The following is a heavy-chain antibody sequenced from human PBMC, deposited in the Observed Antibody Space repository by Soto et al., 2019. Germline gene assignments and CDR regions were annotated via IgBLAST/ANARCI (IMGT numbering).Heavy chain of an antibody. CDR3: AKDYAPRPVSGSGSYYTPDS. J-gene: IGHJ5*01. Sequence: VGSLRLSCAGSGFSFRSYGMHWVRQAPGKGLEWVAVVSADGSDKYEADSVKGRFTISRDNSKNTLYLQMNSLRPDDTAVYYCAKDYAPRPVSGSGSYYTPDSWGQGTLVTVSS. D-gene: IGHD3-10*01. CDR2: VSADGSDK. V-gene: IGHV3-30*18. CDR1: GFSFRSYG.